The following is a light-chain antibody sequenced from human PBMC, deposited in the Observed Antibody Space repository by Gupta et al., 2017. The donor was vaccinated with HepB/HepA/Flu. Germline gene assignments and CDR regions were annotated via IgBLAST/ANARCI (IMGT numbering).Light chain of an antibody. CDR3: NSRDSSGSHLV. CDR1: SLRNYH. Sequence: SSELTQDAAVSVALGQTVRSTCQGDSLRNYHTTWYHQKPGQAPILVIYDKNNRPSGIPGRFSGSASGGTASLTITGAQAEDGADYYSNSRDSSGSHLVFGGGTKLTVL. J-gene: IGLJ3*02. CDR2: DKN. V-gene: IGLV3-19*01.